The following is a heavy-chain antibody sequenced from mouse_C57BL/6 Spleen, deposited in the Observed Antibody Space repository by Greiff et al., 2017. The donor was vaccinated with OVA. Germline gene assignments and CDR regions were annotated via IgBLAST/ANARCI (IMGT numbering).Heavy chain of an antibody. CDR3: ARGDDSNYFDY. CDR2: ISSGGSYT. CDR1: GFTFSSYG. J-gene: IGHJ2*01. Sequence: EVKLMESGGDLVKPGGSLKLSCAASGFTFSSYGMSWVRQTPDKRLEWVATISSGGSYTYYPDSVKGRFTISRDNAKNTLYLQMSSLKSEDTAMYYCARGDDSNYFDYWGQGTTLTVSS. D-gene: IGHD1-1*01. V-gene: IGHV5-6*01.